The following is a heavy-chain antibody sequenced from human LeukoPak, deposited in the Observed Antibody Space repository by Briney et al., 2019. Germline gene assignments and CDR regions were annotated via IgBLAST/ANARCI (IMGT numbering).Heavy chain of an antibody. V-gene: IGHV4-4*07. CDR1: GGSISSYY. D-gene: IGHD2-15*01. CDR3: ARDHCSGGSCYFPLDY. Sequence: TSETLSLTCTVSGGSISSYYWSWIRQPAGKGLEWIGRIYTSGSTNYNPSLKSRVTMSVDTSKNQFSLKLSSVTAADTAVYYCARDHCSGGSCYFPLDYWAREPWSPSPQ. CDR2: IYTSGST. J-gene: IGHJ4*02.